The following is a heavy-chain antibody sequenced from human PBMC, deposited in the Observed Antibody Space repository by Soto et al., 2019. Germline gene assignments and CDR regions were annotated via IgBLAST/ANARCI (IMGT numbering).Heavy chain of an antibody. D-gene: IGHD2-8*02. V-gene: IGHV3-13*01. J-gene: IGHJ5*02. Sequence: EVQLVESGGGLVQPGGSLRLSCAASGFTFSAYDMHWVRQATGKGLEWVSAIGTQHDTYYPESVKGRFTISRENAKNSLYLQMKSLRAGDTAVYNCARQASYWHGGGGWIDPWGQGTLVTVSS. CDR2: IGTQHDT. CDR3: ARQASYWHGGGGWIDP. CDR1: GFTFSAYD.